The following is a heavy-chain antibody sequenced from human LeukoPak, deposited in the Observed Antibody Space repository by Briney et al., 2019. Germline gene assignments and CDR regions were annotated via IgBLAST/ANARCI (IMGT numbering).Heavy chain of an antibody. Sequence: GGSLRLSCAASGFTFSSHAMTWVRQAPGKGLEWVANIKTDASEKYYADSVKGRFTISRDNAKMSLYLQMNSLRVGDTAVYYCATYSTRNAREFQSWGQGTLVTVSS. CDR2: IKTDASEK. V-gene: IGHV3-7*01. J-gene: IGHJ1*01. CDR1: GFTFSSHA. CDR3: ATYSTRNAREFQS. D-gene: IGHD4-11*01.